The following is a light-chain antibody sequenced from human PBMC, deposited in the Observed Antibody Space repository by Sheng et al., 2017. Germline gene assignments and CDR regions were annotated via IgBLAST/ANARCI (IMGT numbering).Light chain of an antibody. CDR2: TAS. J-gene: IGKJ1*01. CDR1: HDIGTW. CDR3: QQANSFPRT. Sequence: DIQMTQSPSSVSASVGDRVTITCRASHDIGTWLAWYQQKPGKAPKPLIYTASNLQTGVPPRFSGSGSGTDFTLTIHNLQPEDFATYYCQQANSFPRTFGQGTKV. V-gene: IGKV1-12*01.